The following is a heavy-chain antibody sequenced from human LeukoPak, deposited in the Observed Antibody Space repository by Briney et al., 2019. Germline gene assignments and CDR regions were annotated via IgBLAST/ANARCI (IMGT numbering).Heavy chain of an antibody. D-gene: IGHD6-19*01. CDR2: ISGSGGST. CDR3: AKDSYSSGWFDY. Sequence: GGSLRLSCTASGFTFSDYAMSWFRQAPGKGLEWVSAISGSGGSTYYADSVKGRFTISRDNSKNTLYLQMNSLRAEDTAVYYCAKDSYSSGWFDYWGQGTLVTVSS. V-gene: IGHV3-23*01. J-gene: IGHJ4*02. CDR1: GFTFSDYA.